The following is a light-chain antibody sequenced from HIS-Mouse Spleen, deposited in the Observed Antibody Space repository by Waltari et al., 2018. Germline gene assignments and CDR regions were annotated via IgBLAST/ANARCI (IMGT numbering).Light chain of an antibody. CDR3: SSYTSSSTEV. Sequence: QSALTQPASVSGSPGQSITLSCTGTSSDVGGYNYVSCYQKHPVKGPKLMIYDVRNRPSGVSNRFSGSKSGNTASLTISGLQAEDEADYYCSSYTSSSTEVVGGGTKLTVL. CDR2: DVR. CDR1: SSDVGGYNY. J-gene: IGLJ2*01. V-gene: IGLV2-14*03.